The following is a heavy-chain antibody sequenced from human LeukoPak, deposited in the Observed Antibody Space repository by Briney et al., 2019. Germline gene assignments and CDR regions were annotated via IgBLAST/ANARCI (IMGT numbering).Heavy chain of an antibody. CDR2: ISSSSSYI. Sequence: GSLRLFCGASGFTFSSHNMNWVRQAPGKGLEWGSSISSSSSYIYYADSVKGRFTISRDNAKNSLYLQMNSLRAEDTAVYYCARDSLYYDSSGYYAFDYWGQGTLVTVSS. D-gene: IGHD3-22*01. J-gene: IGHJ4*02. CDR3: ARDSLYYDSSGYYAFDY. CDR1: GFTFSSHN. V-gene: IGHV3-21*01.